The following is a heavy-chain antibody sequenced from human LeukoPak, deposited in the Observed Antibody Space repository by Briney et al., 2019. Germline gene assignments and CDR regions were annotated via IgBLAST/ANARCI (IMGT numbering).Heavy chain of an antibody. CDR2: IYYSGTP. D-gene: IGHD3/OR15-3a*01. J-gene: IGHJ5*02. CDR3: ATSRGFLDWRFDP. CDR1: GGSISGSSYY. Sequence: PSETLSLTCTVSGGSISGSSYYWGWIRQPPGKGLEWIGSIYYSGTPYYIPSLKSRVTISVDTSKNQCSLKLSSVTAADTAVYYCATSRGFLDWRFDPWGQGILVTVSS. V-gene: IGHV4-39*01.